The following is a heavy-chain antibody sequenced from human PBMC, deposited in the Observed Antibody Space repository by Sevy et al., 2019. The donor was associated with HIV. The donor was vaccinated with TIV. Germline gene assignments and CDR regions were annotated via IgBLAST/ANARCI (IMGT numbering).Heavy chain of an antibody. CDR3: ARCGPNPQPLDYFDF. CDR2: IYYSGST. V-gene: IGHV4-59*01. CDR1: GGSISSYY. J-gene: IGHJ4*02. Sequence: SETLSLTCTVSGGSISSYYWSWIRQPPGKGLEWIGYIYYSGSTNYYPSLKSRFTISVDTYTNQFSLKLSSLTAADTAVYYWARCGPNPQPLDYFDFWGQGTLVTVSS. D-gene: IGHD1-1*01.